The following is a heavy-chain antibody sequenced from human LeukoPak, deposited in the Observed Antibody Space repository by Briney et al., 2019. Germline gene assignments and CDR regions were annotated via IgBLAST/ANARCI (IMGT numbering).Heavy chain of an antibody. J-gene: IGHJ4*02. CDR1: GFTFSTFP. CDR3: VRSDWDY. V-gene: IGHV3-48*02. CDR2: ISNSGSTI. D-gene: IGHD3-9*01. Sequence: GGSLRLSCAASGFTFSTFPFNWVRQAPGKGLEWVSYISNSGSTIYYADSVKGRFTISRDNAKNSLYLQMNSLRDDDTAMYYCVRSDWDYWGQGTLVTVSS.